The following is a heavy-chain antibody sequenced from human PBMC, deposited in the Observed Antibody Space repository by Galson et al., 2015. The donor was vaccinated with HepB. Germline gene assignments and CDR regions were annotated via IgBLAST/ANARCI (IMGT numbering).Heavy chain of an antibody. V-gene: IGHV3-15*01. CDR3: KAGLVVPASGGAY. CDR1: GFTFSNAW. Sequence: SLRLSCAASGFTFSNAWMNWVRQAPGKGLEWVGRIKSKADGGTTDYAAPVKGRFTISRDDSKKTLYLQMNSLKTEDTAVYYCKAGLVVPASGGAYWGPGTLVTVPS. J-gene: IGHJ4*02. D-gene: IGHD2-2*01. CDR2: IKSKADGGTT.